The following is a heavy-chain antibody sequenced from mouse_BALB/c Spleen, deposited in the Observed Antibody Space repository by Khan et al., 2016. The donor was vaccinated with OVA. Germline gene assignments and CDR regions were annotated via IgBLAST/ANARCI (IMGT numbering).Heavy chain of an antibody. J-gene: IGHJ4*01. CDR1: GFSLSRYN. CDR2: IWGGGGT. CDR3: ARAYYRNDGYYDMDD. V-gene: IGHV2-6-4*01. Sequence: VELVESGPGLVAPSQSLSITCTVSGFSLSRYNIHWVRQPPGKGLEWLGMIWGGGGTDYNSTLKIRLSISKDNSKSQVFLKMNSLQTDDTAMYYCARAYYRNDGYYDMDDWGQGTSVTVSS. D-gene: IGHD2-14*01.